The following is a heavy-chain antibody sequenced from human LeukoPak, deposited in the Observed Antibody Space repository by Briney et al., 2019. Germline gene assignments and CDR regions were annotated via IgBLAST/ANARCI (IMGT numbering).Heavy chain of an antibody. D-gene: IGHD5-18*01. J-gene: IGHJ4*02. Sequence: PGGSLRLSCAASGFTFSSYWMHWVRQAPGKGLVWVSRINSDGSSTSYADSVKGRFTISRDNAKNALYLQMNSLRAEDTAVYYCARDHHSYGFHLWGQGTLVTVSS. V-gene: IGHV3-74*01. CDR3: ARDHHSYGFHL. CDR1: GFTFSSYW. CDR2: INSDGSST.